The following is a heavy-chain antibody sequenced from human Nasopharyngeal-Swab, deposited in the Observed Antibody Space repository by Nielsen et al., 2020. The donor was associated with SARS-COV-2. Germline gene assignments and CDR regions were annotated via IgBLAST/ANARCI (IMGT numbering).Heavy chain of an antibody. D-gene: IGHD6-13*01. CDR3: ARESSAADY. CDR2: ISSSGSTI. V-gene: IGHV3-11*04. Sequence: GGSLRLSCAASGFTFSDYYMSWIRQAPGKGLEWVSYISSSGSTIYYADSVKGRFTISRDNAKNSIYLQMDRLRVEDTAVYYCARESSAADYWGQGTLVTVSS. J-gene: IGHJ1*01. CDR1: GFTFSDYY.